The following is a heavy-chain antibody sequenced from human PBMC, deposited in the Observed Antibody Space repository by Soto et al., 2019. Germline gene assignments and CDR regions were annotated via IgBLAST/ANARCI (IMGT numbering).Heavy chain of an antibody. Sequence: EVQLVESGGGLVQPGGSLRLSCAASGFTFSNYSMNWVRQAPGKGLEWVSFISSSSSTIYYADSVKGRFTISRDNAKNSLYLQMNSLRAEDTAVYYCASAILWFGYSMDVWGKGTTVTVSS. CDR2: ISSSSSTI. CDR3: ASAILWFGYSMDV. D-gene: IGHD3-10*01. CDR1: GFTFSNYS. J-gene: IGHJ6*03. V-gene: IGHV3-48*01.